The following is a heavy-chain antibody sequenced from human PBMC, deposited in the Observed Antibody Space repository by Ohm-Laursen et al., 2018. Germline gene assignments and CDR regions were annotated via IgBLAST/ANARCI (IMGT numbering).Heavy chain of an antibody. V-gene: IGHV3-21*01. CDR1: GFTFSTYA. CDR3: ARDQSMTISGVASNWFDP. Sequence: GSLRLSCTASGFTFSTYAMSWVRQAPGRGLEWVSSISGSGNYIYYVDSVKGRFTISRDNAKSSLYLQMSSLRAEDTAVYYCARDQSMTISGVASNWFDPWGQGTLVTVSS. D-gene: IGHD3-3*01. CDR2: ISGSGNYI. J-gene: IGHJ5*02.